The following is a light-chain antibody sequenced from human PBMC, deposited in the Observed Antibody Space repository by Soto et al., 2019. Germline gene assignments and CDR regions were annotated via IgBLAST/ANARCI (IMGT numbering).Light chain of an antibody. J-gene: IGKJ5*01. CDR3: QQYSTSAIT. Sequence: EIALTLSPATLSVSPGKRVTLSCRASQYVNIYLAWYQQKPGQAPRLLIYDASNRATGIPARFSGSGSGTDFTLNISSLEPEDFAVYYCQQYSTSAITFGQGTRLEI. V-gene: IGKV3-11*01. CDR1: QYVNIY. CDR2: DAS.